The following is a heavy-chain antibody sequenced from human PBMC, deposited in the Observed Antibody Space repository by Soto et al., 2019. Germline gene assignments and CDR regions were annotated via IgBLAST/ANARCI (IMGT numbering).Heavy chain of an antibody. D-gene: IGHD1-1*01. CDR1: GASISSYN. CDR3: ARDTTPSL. Sequence: QVQLQESGPGLVKPSETLSLTCTVSGASISSYNWSWIRQPPGKGLEWIGYVYYSGSTNYNPSLKSRVAISVDTSKNQFSLKLSSVTAADTAMYYCARDTTPSLWGQGTLVTVSS. CDR2: VYYSGST. J-gene: IGHJ4*02. V-gene: IGHV4-59*01.